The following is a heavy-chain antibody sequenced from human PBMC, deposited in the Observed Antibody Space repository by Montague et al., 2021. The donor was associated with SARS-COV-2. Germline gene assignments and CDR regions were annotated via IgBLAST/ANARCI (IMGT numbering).Heavy chain of an antibody. D-gene: IGHD3-10*01. J-gene: IGHJ4*02. CDR2: IHYSGGN. CDR1: GGSIGSYY. CDR3: ARSLDPSGTYYLPY. Sequence: SETLSLTCSVSGGSIGSYYWSWLRQPPGKGLEWIGHIHYSGGNTYSPSFKSRATISIDTPKNQFSLKLSSVTAADTAVYYCARSLDPSGTYYLPYWGQGTLVTVSS. V-gene: IGHV4-59*01.